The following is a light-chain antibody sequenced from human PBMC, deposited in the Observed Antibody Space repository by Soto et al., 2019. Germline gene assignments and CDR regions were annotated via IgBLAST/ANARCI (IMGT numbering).Light chain of an antibody. CDR2: INNDGSH. Sequence: QPVLTQPPSASASLGASVKLTCTLSSGHSSYVIAWHQQQPEKGPRHLMNINNDGSHRKGDGIPDRFSGSSSGAERYLTISSLQSEDEADYYCQTWGTGIRVFGGGTKVTVL. CDR1: SGHSSYV. V-gene: IGLV4-69*01. J-gene: IGLJ3*02. CDR3: QTWGTGIRV.